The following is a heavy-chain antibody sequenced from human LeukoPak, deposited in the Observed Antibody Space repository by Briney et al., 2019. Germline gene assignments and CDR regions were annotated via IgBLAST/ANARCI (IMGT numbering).Heavy chain of an antibody. J-gene: IGHJ4*02. CDR1: GFTVSSNY. Sequence: GGSLRVSCAASGFTVSSNYMSWVRQAPGKGLEWVSLIYSDGSTNYADSVKGRFTTSRDNAKNTLYLQMNSLRAEDTAVYYCASGRTSSSWYYFDYWGQGTLVTVSS. V-gene: IGHV3-53*01. D-gene: IGHD6-13*01. CDR2: IYSDGST. CDR3: ASGRTSSSWYYFDY.